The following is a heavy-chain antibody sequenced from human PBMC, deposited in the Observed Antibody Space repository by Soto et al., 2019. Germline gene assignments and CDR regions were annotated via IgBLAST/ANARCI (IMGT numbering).Heavy chain of an antibody. Sequence: EVQLLESGGDLIQPGGSLRLSCVASGITFGSRAMSWVRQAPGEGLEWVSGISWNSGSIDYADSVKGRFIISRDNAKNILYMQMNSLRAEDTALYYCAKDRYNWNEEAYYYYAMDVWGQGTMVIASS. CDR2: ISWNSGSI. CDR1: GITFGSRA. J-gene: IGHJ6*02. V-gene: IGHV3-9*01. D-gene: IGHD1-1*01. CDR3: AKDRYNWNEEAYYYYAMDV.